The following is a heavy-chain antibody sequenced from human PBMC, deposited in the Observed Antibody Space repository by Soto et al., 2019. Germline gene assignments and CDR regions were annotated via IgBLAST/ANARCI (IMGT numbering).Heavy chain of an antibody. V-gene: IGHV4-59*01. CDR2: IYYSGST. J-gene: IGHJ5*02. CDR1: GGSISSYY. CDR3: ARALDYSDNWFDP. Sequence: LSLTCTVSGGSISSYYWSWIRQPPGKGLEWIGYIYYSGSTNYNPSLKSRVTISVDTSKNQFSLKLSSVTAADTAVYYCARALDYSDNWFDPWGQGTLVTVSS. D-gene: IGHD4-4*01.